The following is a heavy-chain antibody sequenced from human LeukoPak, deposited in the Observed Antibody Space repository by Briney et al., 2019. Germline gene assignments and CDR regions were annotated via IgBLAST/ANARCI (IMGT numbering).Heavy chain of an antibody. CDR3: ASLGDSSGWPLFYY. V-gene: IGHV1-2*02. J-gene: IGHJ4*02. Sequence: ASVKVSCKASGYTFTGYYMHWVRQAPGQGLEWMGWINPNSGGTNYAQKFQGRVTMTRDTSISTAYMELSRLGSDDTAVYYCASLGDSSGWPLFYYWGQGTLVTVSS. CDR1: GYTFTGYY. CDR2: INPNSGGT. D-gene: IGHD6-19*01.